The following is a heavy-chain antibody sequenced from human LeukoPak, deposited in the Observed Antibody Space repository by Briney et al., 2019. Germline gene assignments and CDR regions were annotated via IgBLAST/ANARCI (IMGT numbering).Heavy chain of an antibody. D-gene: IGHD1-26*01. CDR2: INWNGDGT. CDR1: GFTLDDYG. CDR3: ARLGGPDYYFYYYMDV. Sequence: PRGSLRLSCAASGFTLDDYGMSWVRQVPGKGLEWICGINWNGDGTGYADSVKGRFTISRDNAKNSLYLQMDSLRAEDTALYYCARLGGPDYYFYYYMDVWGKGTTVTVSS. J-gene: IGHJ6*03. V-gene: IGHV3-20*04.